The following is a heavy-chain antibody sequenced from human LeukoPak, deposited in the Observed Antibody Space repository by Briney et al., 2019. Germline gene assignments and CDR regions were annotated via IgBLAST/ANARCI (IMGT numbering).Heavy chain of an antibody. CDR3: AKAGYGDPLDY. CDR2: INPSGGGT. Sequence: GASVKVSCKASGGTFSSYAISWVRQAPGQGLEWMGIINPSGGGTSYAQKFQGRVTMTRDTSTSTVYMELSSLRSEDTAVHYCAKAGYGDPLDYWGQGTLVTVSS. J-gene: IGHJ4*02. D-gene: IGHD4-17*01. CDR1: GGTFSSYA. V-gene: IGHV1-46*01.